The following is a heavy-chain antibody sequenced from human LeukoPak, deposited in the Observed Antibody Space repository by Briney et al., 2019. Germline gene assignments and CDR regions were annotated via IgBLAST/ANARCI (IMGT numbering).Heavy chain of an antibody. J-gene: IGHJ4*02. CDR1: GGSFSPYY. CDR3: ARGGFYCGGDCYVDY. D-gene: IGHD2-21*02. CDR2: INHSGST. V-gene: IGHV4-34*01. Sequence: SETLSLTCAVYGGSFSPYYWSWIRQPPGKGLEWIGEINHSGSTNYNPSPKSRVTISVDTSKNQFSLRLSSVTAADTAVYYCARGGFYCGGDCYVDYWGQGTLVTVSS.